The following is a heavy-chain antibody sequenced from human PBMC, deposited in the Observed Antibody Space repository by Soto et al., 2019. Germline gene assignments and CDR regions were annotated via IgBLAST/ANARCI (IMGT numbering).Heavy chain of an antibody. Sequence: SVKVSCKASGGTFSSYAISWVRQAPGQGLEWMGGIIPIFGTANYAQKFQGRVTITADESTSTAYMELSSLRSEDTAVYYCARPIAAAGTGIYYCDYWAQGTLVTVSS. D-gene: IGHD6-13*01. CDR1: GGTFSSYA. CDR2: IIPIFGTA. J-gene: IGHJ4*02. CDR3: ARPIAAAGTGIYYCDY. V-gene: IGHV1-69*13.